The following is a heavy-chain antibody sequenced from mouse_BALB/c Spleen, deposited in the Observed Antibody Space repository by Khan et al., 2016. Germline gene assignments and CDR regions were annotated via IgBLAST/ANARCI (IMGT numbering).Heavy chain of an antibody. Sequence: QVQLQQSGAELVKPGASVKLSCKASGYTFTSYWMHWVMQRPGQGLEWIGEINPRNGRTNYNEKFKNKATLTVDKSSSAVYMQLSGLTPDDSAVYYCARRRDDWYFDVWGAGTTVTVSS. J-gene: IGHJ1*01. D-gene: IGHD3-3*01. CDR3: ARRRDDWYFDV. CDR2: INPRNGRT. CDR1: GYTFTSYW. V-gene: IGHV1S81*02.